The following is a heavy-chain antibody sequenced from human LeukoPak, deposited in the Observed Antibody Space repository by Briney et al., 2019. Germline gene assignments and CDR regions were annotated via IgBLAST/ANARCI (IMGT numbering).Heavy chain of an antibody. D-gene: IGHD3-3*01. J-gene: IGHJ4*02. Sequence: LSSPGPGFTLSGSGLPSRRAAAGPGLGCVGSQTNTANSYATAYAASVKGSSTISRDDSKNTAYLQMNSLKTEDTAVYYCTRHKGYDFWSGYSGEFDYWGQGTLVTVSS. CDR2: QTNTANSYAT. CDR1: GFTLSGSG. CDR3: TRHKGYDFWSGYSGEFDY. V-gene: IGHV3-73*01.